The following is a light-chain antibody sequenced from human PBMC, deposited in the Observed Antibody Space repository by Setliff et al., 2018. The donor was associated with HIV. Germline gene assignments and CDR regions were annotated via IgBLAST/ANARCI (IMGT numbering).Light chain of an antibody. CDR2: GNI. Sequence: GAPGQRVTISCTGSSSNIGAAYDVHWYRQFPGTAPKLLIYGNINRPSGVPDRFSGSKSGTSGSLTITGLQAEDEADYYCFSYRNSDTRVFGTGTKVTVL. CDR1: SSNIGAAYD. J-gene: IGLJ1*01. V-gene: IGLV1-40*01. CDR3: FSYRNSDTRV.